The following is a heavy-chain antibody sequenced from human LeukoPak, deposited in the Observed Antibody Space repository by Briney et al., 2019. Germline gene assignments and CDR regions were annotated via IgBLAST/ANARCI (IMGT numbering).Heavy chain of an antibody. CDR1: GVSISSYS. D-gene: IGHD2-2*01. Sequence: PSETLSLTCTVSGVSISSYSWSWIRQPAGKGLEWIGRMYSSGSTNYNPSLKSRVTMSVDTSKNQFSLKLSSVTAEDTAVYYCVRVLKYFGTSPLNVPMAFWGPGTLVTVSS. CDR2: MYSSGST. CDR3: VRVLKYFGTSPLNVPMAF. J-gene: IGHJ4*02. V-gene: IGHV4-4*07.